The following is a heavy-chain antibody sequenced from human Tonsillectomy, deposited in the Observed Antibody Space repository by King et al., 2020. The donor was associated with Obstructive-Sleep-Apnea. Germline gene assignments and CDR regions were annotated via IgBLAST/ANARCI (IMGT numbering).Heavy chain of an antibody. Sequence: EVPLVESGGGLVQPGGSLSLSCAASGFTFSSYSMNWVRQAPGKGLEWVSYISSSSSAIYYADSVKGRFTISRDNAKNSLYLQMNSLRAEDTTVYYCARARTMVRGAIMDVWGQGTTVTVSS. V-gene: IGHV3-48*01. CDR3: ARARTMVRGAIMDV. CDR1: GFTFSSYS. J-gene: IGHJ6*02. CDR2: ISSSSSAI. D-gene: IGHD3-10*01.